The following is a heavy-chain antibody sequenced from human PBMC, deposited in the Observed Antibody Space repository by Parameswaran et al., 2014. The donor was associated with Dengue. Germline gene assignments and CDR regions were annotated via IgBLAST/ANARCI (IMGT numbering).Heavy chain of an antibody. D-gene: IGHD6-19*01. CDR3: ARSPPTREVAGPGSLADY. Sequence: VRQMPGKGLEYVSAISSNGGSTYYANSVKGRFTISRDNSKNTLYLQMGSLRAEDMAVYYCARSPPTREVAGPGSLADYWGQGTLVTVSS. V-gene: IGHV3-64*01. J-gene: IGHJ4*02. CDR2: ISSNGGST.